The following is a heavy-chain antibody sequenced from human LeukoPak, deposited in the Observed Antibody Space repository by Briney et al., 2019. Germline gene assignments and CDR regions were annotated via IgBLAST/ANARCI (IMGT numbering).Heavy chain of an antibody. D-gene: IGHD2/OR15-2a*01. CDR1: GGSISSSSYY. J-gene: IGHJ4*02. V-gene: IGHV4-39*07. CDR3: ARDLSTPRGYFDY. Sequence: SETLSLTCTVSGGSISSSSYYWGWIRQPPGKGLEWIGSIYYSGSTYYNPSLKSRVTISVDTSKNQFSLKLSSVTAADTAVYYCARDLSTPRGYFDYWGQGTLVTVSS. CDR2: IYYSGST.